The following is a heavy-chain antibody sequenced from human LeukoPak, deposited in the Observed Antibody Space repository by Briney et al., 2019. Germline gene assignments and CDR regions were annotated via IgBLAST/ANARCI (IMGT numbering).Heavy chain of an antibody. J-gene: IGHJ6*03. Sequence: PGGSLRLSCAASAFTFSDYSMNWLRQAPGKGLEWVSSISSGAYSADSVKGRFTISRDNAKNSLYLQMNSLRAEDTAVYYCARGRGDYGSYYMDVWGKGTTVTVSS. CDR3: ARGRGDYGSYYMDV. D-gene: IGHD4-17*01. V-gene: IGHV3-69-1*02. CDR2: ISSGA. CDR1: AFTFSDYS.